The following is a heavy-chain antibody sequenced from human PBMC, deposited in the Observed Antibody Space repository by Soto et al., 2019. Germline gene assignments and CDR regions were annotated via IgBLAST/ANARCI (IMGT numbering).Heavy chain of an antibody. D-gene: IGHD6-13*01. V-gene: IGHV1-46*03. CDR1: GYTFTGYA. J-gene: IGHJ4*02. Sequence: ASVKVSCKASGYTFTGYAMHWVRQAPGQGLEWMGMINPSNGNTSYAQKFQGRVTMTRDTSTSTVYMELSSLRSEDTAVYYCASGYSSSHLPYWGQGTLVTVSS. CDR3: ASGYSSSHLPY. CDR2: INPSNGNT.